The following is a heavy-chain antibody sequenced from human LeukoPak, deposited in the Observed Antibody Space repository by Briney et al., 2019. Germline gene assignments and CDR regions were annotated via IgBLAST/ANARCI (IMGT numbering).Heavy chain of an antibody. CDR2: IYYSGST. CDR1: GGSISSSSYY. V-gene: IGHV4-39*07. Sequence: SETLSLTCTVSGGSISSSSYYWGWIRQPPGKGLEWIGSIYYSGSTYYNPSLKSRVTISVDTSKNQFSLKLTSVTAADTAVYYCATSNWLRDSNFDSWGQGTLVTVSS. J-gene: IGHJ4*02. CDR3: ATSNWLRDSNFDS. D-gene: IGHD4-11*01.